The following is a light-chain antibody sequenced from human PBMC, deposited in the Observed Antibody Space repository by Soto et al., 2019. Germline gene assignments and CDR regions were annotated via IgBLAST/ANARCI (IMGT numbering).Light chain of an antibody. CDR3: QQCSTPPLT. V-gene: IGKV3D-20*02. J-gene: IGKJ4*01. Sequence: EIVLTQSPGTLSLSPGERATLSCRASQSVPKSYLAWYQQKPGQAPRLLIHDASSRATGIPDRFSGSGSGNDFPPTSRRQAPEYFAYYCWQQCSTPPLTFGGGTKLEIK. CDR2: DAS. CDR1: QSVPKSY.